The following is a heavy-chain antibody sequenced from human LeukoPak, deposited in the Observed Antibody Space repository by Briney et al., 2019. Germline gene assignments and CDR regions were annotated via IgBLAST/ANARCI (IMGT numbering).Heavy chain of an antibody. CDR3: ARRRGWSVDY. D-gene: IGHD6-19*01. V-gene: IGHV4-39*01. CDR1: GGSISSSSYY. Sequence: SETLSLTCTVSGGSISSSSYYWGWIRQPLGKGLEWIGSIYYSGSTYYNPSLKSRVTISVDTSKNQFSLKLSSLTAADTAVYYCARRRGWSVDYWGQGTLVTVSS. CDR2: IYYSGST. J-gene: IGHJ4*02.